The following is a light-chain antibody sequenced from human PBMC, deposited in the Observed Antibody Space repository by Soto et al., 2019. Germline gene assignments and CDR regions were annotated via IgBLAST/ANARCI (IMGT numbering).Light chain of an antibody. CDR3: QHSYSTPRT. V-gene: IGKV1-39*01. CDR1: QSISSY. Sequence: IQMTQSPASLSASVGDRVTITCRASQSISSYLNWYQQKPGKAPKLLIYAASSLQSGVPSRFSGSGSGTDFTLTISSLQPEDFATYYCQHSYSTPRTFGGGTKVDIK. J-gene: IGKJ4*01. CDR2: AAS.